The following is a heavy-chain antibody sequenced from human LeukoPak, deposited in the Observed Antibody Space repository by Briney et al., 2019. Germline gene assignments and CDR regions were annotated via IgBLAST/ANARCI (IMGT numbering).Heavy chain of an antibody. Sequence: SETLSLTCTVSGGSISNYYWSWIRQPPGKELEWLGYIYYSGSTNYSPSLKSRVTMSVDTSKNQFSLKLSSVTAADTAVYYCARRYCGAGSCYASFDYWGQGTLVTVSS. V-gene: IGHV4-59*08. D-gene: IGHD2-15*01. J-gene: IGHJ4*02. CDR3: ARRYCGAGSCYASFDY. CDR2: IYYSGST. CDR1: GGSISNYY.